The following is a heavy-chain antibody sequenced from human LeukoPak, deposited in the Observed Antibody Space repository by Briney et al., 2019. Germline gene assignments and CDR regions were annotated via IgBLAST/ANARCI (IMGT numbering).Heavy chain of an antibody. Sequence: ASVKVSCKASGYTFTSYYMHWVRQAPGQGLEWMGIINPSGGSTSYAQKFQGRVTMTRDMSTSTVYMELSSLISEDTAVYYCARDRSGSYQERIWYYYYMDVWGKGTTVTVSS. D-gene: IGHD1-26*01. CDR1: GYTFTSYY. CDR2: INPSGGST. CDR3: ARDRSGSYQERIWYYYYMDV. J-gene: IGHJ6*03. V-gene: IGHV1-46*01.